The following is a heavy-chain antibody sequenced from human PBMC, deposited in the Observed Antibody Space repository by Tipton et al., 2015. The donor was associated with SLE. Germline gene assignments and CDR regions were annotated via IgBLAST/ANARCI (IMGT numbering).Heavy chain of an antibody. J-gene: IGHJ6*03. Sequence: TLSLTCTVSGGSISSSSYYWGWIRQPPGKGLEWIGSIYYSGSTYYNPSLKSRVTISVDTSKNQFSLKLSSVTAADTAVYYCARHYVYDFWSGQYYYMDVWGKGATVTVSS. V-gene: IGHV4-39*01. CDR2: IYYSGST. CDR1: GGSISSSSYY. CDR3: ARHYVYDFWSGQYYYMDV. D-gene: IGHD3-3*01.